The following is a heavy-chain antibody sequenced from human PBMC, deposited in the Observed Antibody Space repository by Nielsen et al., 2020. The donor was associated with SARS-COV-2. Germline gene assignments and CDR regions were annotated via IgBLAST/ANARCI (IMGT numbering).Heavy chain of an antibody. Sequence: GESLKISCAASGFTFSSYGMHWVRQAPGKGLERVAVIWYDGSNKYYADSVKGRFTISRDNSKNTLYLQMNSLRAEDTAVYYCARDGAVGELVRNYYYYGMDVWGQGTTVTVSS. CDR3: ARDGAVGELVRNYYYYGMDV. CDR1: GFTFSSYG. V-gene: IGHV3-33*01. J-gene: IGHJ6*02. CDR2: IWYDGSNK. D-gene: IGHD6-6*01.